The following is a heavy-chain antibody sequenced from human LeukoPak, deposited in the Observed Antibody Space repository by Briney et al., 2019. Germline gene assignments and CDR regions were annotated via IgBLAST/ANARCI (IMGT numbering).Heavy chain of an antibody. CDR2: IYYSGST. Sequence: PSETLPPPCTVSGGSTSSGGYYWSRIRQHPGKGLEWIGYIYYSGSTYYNPSLKSRVTMSVDTSENQFSLKLSSVTAADTAVYYCATKVGSYFDYRRQGTLVTVSS. D-gene: IGHD4-23*01. CDR1: GGSTSSGGYY. V-gene: IGHV4-31*03. J-gene: IGHJ4*02. CDR3: ATKVGSYFDY.